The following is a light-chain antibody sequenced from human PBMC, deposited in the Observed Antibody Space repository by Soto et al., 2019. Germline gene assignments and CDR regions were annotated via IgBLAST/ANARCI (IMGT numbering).Light chain of an antibody. CDR3: QQYKNWPTWT. J-gene: IGKJ1*01. CDR2: GAS. V-gene: IGKV3-15*01. CDR1: QSVSSN. Sequence: EIVLTQSPGTLSLSPGERSTLSCRASQSVSSNLAWYQQKPGQAPRLXXYGASTRATGIPARFSGSESGTEFTLTIGSLQSEDFAAYYGQQYKNWPTWTFGQGTKVDIK.